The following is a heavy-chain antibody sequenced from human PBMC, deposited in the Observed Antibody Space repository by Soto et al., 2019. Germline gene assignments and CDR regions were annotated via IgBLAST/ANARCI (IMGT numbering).Heavy chain of an antibody. Sequence: QVQLVESGGGVVQPGRSLRLSCAASGFTFSTYTMQWVRQAPGKGLEWVAVISYDGKNKYYADSVKGRFTISRDNSKNAMYLRMNSLRTEDTAVYYCARTPSPVAPALDYWGQGTLVTVSS. J-gene: IGHJ4*02. CDR3: ARTPSPVAPALDY. D-gene: IGHD2-2*01. CDR1: GFTFSTYT. CDR2: ISYDGKNK. V-gene: IGHV3-30*04.